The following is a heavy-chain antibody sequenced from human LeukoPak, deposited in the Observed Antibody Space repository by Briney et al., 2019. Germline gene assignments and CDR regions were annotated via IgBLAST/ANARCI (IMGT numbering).Heavy chain of an antibody. Sequence: PSETLSLTCTVSGGSISSSSYYWGWIRQPPGKGLEWIGSIYHSGSTYYNPSLKSRVTISIDTSKNQFSLKLSSVTAADTAVYYCARQSITTVTTWQNDAFDIWGQGTMVTVSS. V-gene: IGHV4-39*01. CDR3: ARQSITTVTTWQNDAFDI. CDR2: IYHSGST. CDR1: GGSISSSSYY. D-gene: IGHD4-17*01. J-gene: IGHJ3*02.